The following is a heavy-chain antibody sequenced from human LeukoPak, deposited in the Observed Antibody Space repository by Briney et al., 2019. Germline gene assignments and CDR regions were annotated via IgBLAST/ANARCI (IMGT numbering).Heavy chain of an antibody. J-gene: IGHJ5*02. CDR1: GFTFSSSW. Sequence: PGGSLRLSCVGSGFTFSSSWMSWVRQAPGKGLEWVANIKQDGSEKYYVDSVKGRFTISRDNAQNSLYLQMNSLRAEDTAVYSCAQYSSSSGWFDPWGHGTLVTVFS. V-gene: IGHV3-7*01. D-gene: IGHD6-6*01. CDR2: IKQDGSEK. CDR3: AQYSSSSGWFDP.